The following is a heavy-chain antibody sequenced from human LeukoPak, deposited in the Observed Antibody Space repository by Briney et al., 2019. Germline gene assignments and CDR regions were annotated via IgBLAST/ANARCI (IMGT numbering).Heavy chain of an antibody. Sequence: SETLSLTCTVSGGSISSSSYYWGWIRQPPGKGLEWIGSIYYSGSTYYNPSLKSRVTISVDTSKNQFSLKLSSVTAADTAVYYCVRLSGYYDYYYYYYMDVWGKGTTVTVSS. CDR3: VRLSGYYDYYYYYYMDV. CDR1: GGSISSSSYY. D-gene: IGHD3-3*01. CDR2: IYYSGST. V-gene: IGHV4-39*01. J-gene: IGHJ6*03.